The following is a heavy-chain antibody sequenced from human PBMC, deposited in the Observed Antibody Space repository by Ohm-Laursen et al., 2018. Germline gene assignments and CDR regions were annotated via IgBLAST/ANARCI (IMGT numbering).Heavy chain of an antibody. V-gene: IGHV3-21*01. CDR2: ISSSSSYI. CDR3: ARAAGSYPYYFDY. CDR1: GFTFSSYS. Sequence: SLRLSCTASGFTFSSYSMNWVRQAPGKGLEWVSSISSSSSYIYYVDSVKGRFTISRDNAKNSLYLQMNSLRAEDTAVYYCARAAGSYPYYFDYWGQGTLVTVSS. J-gene: IGHJ4*02. D-gene: IGHD1-26*01.